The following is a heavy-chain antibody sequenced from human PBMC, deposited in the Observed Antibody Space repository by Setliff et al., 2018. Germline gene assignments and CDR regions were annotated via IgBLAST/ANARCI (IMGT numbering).Heavy chain of an antibody. V-gene: IGHV4-38-2*02. Sequence: PSETLSLTCTVSGHSISYDYFWGWIRQPPGKGLEWIGSIYHSGSTSYYPSLKSRVTISVDTSKNQFSLNLSSVTAADTAVYYCAKHRSYFDYWGQGTLVTVST. CDR3: AKHRSYFDY. CDR2: IYHSGST. CDR1: GHSISYDYF. J-gene: IGHJ4*02.